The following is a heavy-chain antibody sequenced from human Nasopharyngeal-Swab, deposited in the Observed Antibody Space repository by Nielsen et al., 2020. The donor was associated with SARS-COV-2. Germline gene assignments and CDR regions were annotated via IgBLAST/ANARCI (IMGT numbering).Heavy chain of an antibody. CDR2: IYPGDSDT. Sequence: GESLKISCKGSGYRFSTYWINWVRQMPGKGLEWMGIIYPGDSDTRYGPSFQGQVSISVDKSITTAYLQWNSLKASDTATYFCAVDYGSGTYGLDVWGQGTRVTVSS. J-gene: IGHJ6*02. CDR1: GYRFSTYW. V-gene: IGHV5-51*01. CDR3: AVDYGSGTYGLDV. D-gene: IGHD3-10*01.